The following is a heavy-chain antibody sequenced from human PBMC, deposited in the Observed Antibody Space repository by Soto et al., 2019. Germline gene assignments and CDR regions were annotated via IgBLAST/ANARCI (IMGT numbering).Heavy chain of an antibody. J-gene: IGHJ4*02. CDR2: ISGSGGST. V-gene: IGHV3-23*01. CDR1: GFTFSSYA. D-gene: IGHD2-15*01. Sequence: EVQLLESGGGLVQPGGSLRLSCAASGFTFSSYAMSWVRQAPGKGLEWVSAISGSGGSTYYADSVKGRFTISRDNSKNTLYLQMNSLRAEGTAVYCCGDDVVVVAATPWGQGTLVTVSS. CDR3: GDDVVVVAATP.